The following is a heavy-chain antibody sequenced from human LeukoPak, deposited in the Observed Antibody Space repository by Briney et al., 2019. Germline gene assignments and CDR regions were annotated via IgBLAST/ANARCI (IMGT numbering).Heavy chain of an antibody. V-gene: IGHV1-2*02. CDR1: GDTFTGYY. D-gene: IGHD6-13*01. CDR2: IYPKSRDT. J-gene: IGHJ3*01. Sequence: ASVKVSCKASGDTFTGYYMHWVRQAPGQGLEWMGYIYPKSRDTNYEQNFQGRVTMTSDTSMSTVYMELTGLRSDDTAVYYCARDEAADGTNALDVWGQGTMVTVSS. CDR3: ARDEAADGTNALDV.